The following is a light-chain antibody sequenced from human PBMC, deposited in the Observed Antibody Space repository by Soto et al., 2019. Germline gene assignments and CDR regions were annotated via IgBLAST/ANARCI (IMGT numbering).Light chain of an antibody. Sequence: EIVLTQSPGTLSLSPGERATLSCRASQSVSNNYLGWYQQKPGQAPRLLVYGASRRATGIPDRFSGSGSGTDFPLTISGLEAEDFEVYYCQQYGNSLPWTFGQGTKVEIK. V-gene: IGKV3-20*01. J-gene: IGKJ1*01. CDR2: GAS. CDR3: QQYGNSLPWT. CDR1: QSVSNNY.